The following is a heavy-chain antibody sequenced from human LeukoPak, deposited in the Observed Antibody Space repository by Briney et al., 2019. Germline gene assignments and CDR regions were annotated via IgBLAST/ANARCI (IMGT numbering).Heavy chain of an antibody. Sequence: GASVKVSCKASGGTFSSYAISWVRQAPGQGLEWMGRIIPILGIANYAQKFQGRVTITADKSTSTAYMELSSLRSEDTAVYYCARDRTTYSSSWTDYWGQGTLVTVSS. D-gene: IGHD6-13*01. J-gene: IGHJ4*02. CDR2: IIPILGIA. CDR1: GGTFSSYA. CDR3: ARDRTTYSSSWTDY. V-gene: IGHV1-69*04.